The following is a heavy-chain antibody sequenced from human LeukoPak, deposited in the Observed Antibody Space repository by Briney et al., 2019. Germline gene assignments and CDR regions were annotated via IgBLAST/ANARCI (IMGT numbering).Heavy chain of an antibody. CDR2: IYYSGST. J-gene: IGHJ5*02. CDR3: ARAPGRNNWFDP. Sequence: SETLSLTCAVSGYSISSGYYWSWIRQPPGKGLEWIGYIYYSGSTYYNPSLKSRVTISVDTSKNQFSLKLSSVTAADTAVYYCARAPGRNNWFDPWGQGTLVTVSS. CDR1: GYSISSGYY. V-gene: IGHV4-30-4*08.